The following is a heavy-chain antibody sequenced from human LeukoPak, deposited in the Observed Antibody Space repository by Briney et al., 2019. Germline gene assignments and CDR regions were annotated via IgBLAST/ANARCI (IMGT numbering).Heavy chain of an antibody. CDR2: IYCSGST. J-gene: IGHJ1*01. CDR3: ARGPRLYHTRIQLWRPGAEYFQH. D-gene: IGHD5-18*01. CDR1: GGSISSSSYY. V-gene: IGHV4-39*07. Sequence: SETLSLTCTVSGGSISSSSYYWGWIRQPPGKGLEWIGSIYCSGSTYYNPSLKSRVTISVDTSKNQFSLKLSSVTAADTAVYYCARGPRLYHTRIQLWRPGAEYFQHWGQGTLVTVSS.